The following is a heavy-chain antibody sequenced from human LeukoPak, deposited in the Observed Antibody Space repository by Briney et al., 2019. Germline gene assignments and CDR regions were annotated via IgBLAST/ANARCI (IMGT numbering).Heavy chain of an antibody. V-gene: IGHV3-48*03. Sequence: GGSLRLSCTASGFTFSNYEMNWVRQAPRQGLEWVSYIKSTGDTIYFADSVKGRFTISRNNAKDSLYLQMNSLRDDDTAIYYCTGIGSREWDFDIWGQGTMVTVSS. CDR1: GFTFSNYE. J-gene: IGHJ3*02. CDR3: TGIGSREWDFDI. D-gene: IGHD1-26*01. CDR2: IKSTGDTI.